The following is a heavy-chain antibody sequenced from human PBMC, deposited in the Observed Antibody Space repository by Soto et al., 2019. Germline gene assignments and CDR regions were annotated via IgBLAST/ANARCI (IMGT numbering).Heavy chain of an antibody. J-gene: IGHJ3*02. CDR1: GDTFSSYA. D-gene: IGHD3-22*01. CDR2: IIPIFGTA. CDR3: ARVCDSSVYAFDI. V-gene: IGHV1-69*01. Sequence: QVQLVQSGAEVKKPGSSVKVSCKASGDTFSSYAISWVRQAPGQGLEWMGGIIPIFGTANYAQKFQGRVTISADESTSTAYMELSSLRSEDTAVYYCARVCDSSVYAFDIWGQGTMVTVSS.